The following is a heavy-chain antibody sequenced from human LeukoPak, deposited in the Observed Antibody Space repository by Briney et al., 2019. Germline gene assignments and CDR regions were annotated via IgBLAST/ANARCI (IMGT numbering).Heavy chain of an antibody. D-gene: IGHD5-24*01. CDR1: GGSISSSSYF. J-gene: IGHJ4*02. CDR2: FYYSETT. V-gene: IGHV4-39*01. CDR3: ARLVEMETIVDY. Sequence: PSETLSLTCTVSGGSISSSSYFWAWIRQPPGKGLEWIGSFYYSETTKYNPSLKNRVSISVDTSRNQFSLQLSSVTAADTAVYYCARLVEMETIVDYWGQGTLVTVSS.